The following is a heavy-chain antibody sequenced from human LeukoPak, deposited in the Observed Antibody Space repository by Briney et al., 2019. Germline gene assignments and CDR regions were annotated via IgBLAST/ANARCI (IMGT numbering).Heavy chain of an antibody. V-gene: IGHV1-69*13. CDR3: ARDIAVAGRKDYFDY. D-gene: IGHD6-19*01. Sequence: GASVKVSCKASGGTFSSYAISWVRQAPGQGLEWMGGIIPIFGTANYAQKFQGRVTITADESTNTAYMELSSLRSEDTAVYYCARDIAVAGRKDYFDYWGQGTLVTVSS. CDR1: GGTFSSYA. J-gene: IGHJ4*02. CDR2: IIPIFGTA.